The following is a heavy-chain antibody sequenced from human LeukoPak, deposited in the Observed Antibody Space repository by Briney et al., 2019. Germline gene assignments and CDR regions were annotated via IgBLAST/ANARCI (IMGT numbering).Heavy chain of an antibody. CDR1: EYTFTGYY. D-gene: IGHD6-19*01. CDR2: INPNSGGT. CDR3: ASARDLGWEGICN. Sequence: ASVKVSCKASEYTFTGYYLHWVRQAPGQGLEWMGWINPNSGGTNYAQKFQGRVTMTRDTSISTAYMELSRLRSDDTAVYYCASARDLGWEGICNWGQGTLVTVSS. V-gene: IGHV1-2*02. J-gene: IGHJ4*02.